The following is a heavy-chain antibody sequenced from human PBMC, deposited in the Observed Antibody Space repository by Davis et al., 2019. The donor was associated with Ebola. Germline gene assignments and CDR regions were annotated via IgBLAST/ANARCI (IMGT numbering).Heavy chain of an antibody. CDR3: ARRRYLWFGELNY. J-gene: IGHJ4*02. CDR2: IRSKANSYAT. V-gene: IGHV3-73*01. CDR1: GFTFSGSA. D-gene: IGHD3-10*01. Sequence: GESLKISCAASGFTFSGSAMHWVRQASGKGLEWVGRIRSKANSYATAYAASVKGRFTISRDDSKNTAYLQMNSLKTEDTAVYYCARRRYLWFGELNYWGQGTLVTVSS.